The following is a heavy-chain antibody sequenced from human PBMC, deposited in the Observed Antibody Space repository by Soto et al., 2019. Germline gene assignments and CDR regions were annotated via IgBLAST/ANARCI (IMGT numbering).Heavy chain of an antibody. CDR2: ISYDATDT. D-gene: IGHD6-19*01. CDR3: AREALGSSGWLDY. V-gene: IGHV3-30-3*01. Sequence: GGSLRLSCAASGFTFSNCAMHWVRQAPGKGLAWVAVISYDATDTYYADSVKGRFTISRDNSKNTLYLQMNSLRAEDTAVYYCAREALGSSGWLDYWGQGTLVTVSS. J-gene: IGHJ4*02. CDR1: GFTFSNCA.